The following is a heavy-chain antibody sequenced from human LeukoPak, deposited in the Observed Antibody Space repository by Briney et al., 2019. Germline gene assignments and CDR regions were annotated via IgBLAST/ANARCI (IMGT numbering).Heavy chain of an antibody. Sequence: GGSLRLSCAASGFTFNTYAMSWVRQAPGKGLEWVSSISGTGGGTYYADSVKGRFTISRDNSHKTLYLQMNSLRAEDTAVYYCAKDREMYFYDSSGYRDAFNIWGQGTKVTVSS. D-gene: IGHD3-22*01. V-gene: IGHV3-23*01. J-gene: IGHJ3*02. CDR2: ISGTGGGT. CDR3: AKDREMYFYDSSGYRDAFNI. CDR1: GFTFNTYA.